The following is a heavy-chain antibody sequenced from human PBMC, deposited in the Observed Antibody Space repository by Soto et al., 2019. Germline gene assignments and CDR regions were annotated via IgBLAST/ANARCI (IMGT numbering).Heavy chain of an antibody. CDR3: AHSHLYYDILTGYYTFSGMDV. D-gene: IGHD3-9*01. V-gene: IGHV2-5*01. J-gene: IGHJ6*02. CDR2: IYWNDDK. CDR1: GFSLSTNGVG. Sequence: SLLTRVNPTQTLTLTVTFSGFSLSTNGVGVGWIRQPPGKALEWLALIYWNDDKRYSPSLKSRLTITKDTSKNQVVLTMTNMDPVDTATYYCAHSHLYYDILTGYYTFSGMDVWGQGTTVTVYS.